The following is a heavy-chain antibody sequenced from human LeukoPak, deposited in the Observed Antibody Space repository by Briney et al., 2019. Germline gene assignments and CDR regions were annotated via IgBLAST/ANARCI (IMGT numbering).Heavy chain of an antibody. CDR2: ISGSGGST. J-gene: IGHJ4*02. Sequence: GGSLRLSCAASGFTFSSYAMSWVRQAPGKGLEWVSAISGSGGSTYYADSVKGRFTISRDNSKNTLYLQMNSLRAEDTAVYYCARGIAGPEYFDYWGQGTLVTVSS. V-gene: IGHV3-23*01. CDR1: GFTFSSYA. CDR3: ARGIAGPEYFDY. D-gene: IGHD2/OR15-2a*01.